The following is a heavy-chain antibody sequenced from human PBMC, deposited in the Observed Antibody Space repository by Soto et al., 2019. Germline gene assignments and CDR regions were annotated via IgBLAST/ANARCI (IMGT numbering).Heavy chain of an antibody. CDR1: GSTFFPYD. Sequence: QVHLVQSGVEVKTPGASVKVSCQASGSTFFPYDISGVRQAPGQGLEWMGWISTYSGDTKYAQKFQGRVTMTTDTSTTTAYLELRSLRSDDTTVYYCARHHGPTTSEKWFDPWGQGTLVTVSS. CDR2: ISTYSGDT. J-gene: IGHJ5*02. D-gene: IGHD5-12*01. CDR3: ARHHGPTTSEKWFDP. V-gene: IGHV1-18*01.